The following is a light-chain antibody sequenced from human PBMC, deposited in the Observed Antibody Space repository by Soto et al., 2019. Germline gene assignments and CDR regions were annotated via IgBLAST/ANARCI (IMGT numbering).Light chain of an antibody. Sequence: SYELTQPSSVSVSPGQTATITCSGDVLKKNFPRWFQQKPGQAPVLVIYRDNERPSRIPERFSGSRSGPTATLTISGAQVEDEADYYCYCAADWGCVFGGGTKVTVL. CDR3: YCAADWGCV. J-gene: IGLJ1*01. V-gene: IGLV3-27*01. CDR2: RDN. CDR1: VLKKNF.